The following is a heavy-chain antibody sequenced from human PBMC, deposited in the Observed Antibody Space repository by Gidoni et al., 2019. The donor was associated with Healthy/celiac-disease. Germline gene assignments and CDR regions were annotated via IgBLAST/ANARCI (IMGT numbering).Heavy chain of an antibody. V-gene: IGHV3-30*18. CDR2: IADDGSNK. CDR3: AKESAVAAEYYYYYYMDV. Sequence: QVQLVESGGGGVQPGRSLRLSCAASVFTFSSSGLHWVRQAPGKGLEGVAVIADDGSNKYYADAVKGRVTISRDNSKNTLYLQMNSLRAEDTAVYYCAKESAVAAEYYYYYYMDVWGKGTTVTVSS. J-gene: IGHJ6*03. CDR1: VFTFSSSG. D-gene: IGHD6-19*01.